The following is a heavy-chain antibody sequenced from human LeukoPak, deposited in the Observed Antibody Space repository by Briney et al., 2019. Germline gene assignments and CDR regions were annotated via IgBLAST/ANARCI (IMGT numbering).Heavy chain of an antibody. CDR1: GFTFSSYW. V-gene: IGHV3-66*01. CDR2: IYSGGST. CDR3: ARESCSGGSCYCDY. D-gene: IGHD2-15*01. J-gene: IGHJ4*02. Sequence: GGSLRLSGAASGFTFSSYWMSGVRQAPGKGLEWVSVIYSGGSTYYADSVKGRFTISRDNSKNTLYLQMNSLRADDTAVYYCARESCSGGSCYCDYWGQGTLVTVSS.